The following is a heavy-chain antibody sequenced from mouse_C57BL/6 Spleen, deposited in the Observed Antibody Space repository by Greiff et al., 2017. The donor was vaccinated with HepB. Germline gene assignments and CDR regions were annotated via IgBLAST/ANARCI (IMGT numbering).Heavy chain of an antibody. Sequence: QVQLQQSGAELVKPGASVKISCKASGYAFSSYWMNWVKQRPGKGLEWIGQIYPGDGDTNYNGKFKGKATLTADKSSSTAYMQLSSLTSEDSAVYFCARWGSNYWYFDVWGTGSTVTVSS. D-gene: IGHD2-5*01. CDR1: GYAFSSYW. J-gene: IGHJ1*03. CDR3: ARWGSNYWYFDV. V-gene: IGHV1-80*01. CDR2: IYPGDGDT.